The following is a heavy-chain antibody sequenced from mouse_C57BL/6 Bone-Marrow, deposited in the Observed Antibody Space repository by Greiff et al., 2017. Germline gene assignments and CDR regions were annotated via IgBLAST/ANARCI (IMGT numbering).Heavy chain of an antibody. Sequence: EVHLVESGGGLVQPKGSLKLSCAASGFTFNTYAMHWVRQAPGKGLEWVGRIRSKSSNYATYYADSVKDRFTISRDDSQSMLYLQMNNLKTEDTAMYYCVSYGYDPYAMDYWGQGTSVTVSS. J-gene: IGHJ4*01. CDR3: VSYGYDPYAMDY. CDR2: IRSKSSNYAT. D-gene: IGHD2-2*01. CDR1: GFTFNTYA. V-gene: IGHV10-3*01.